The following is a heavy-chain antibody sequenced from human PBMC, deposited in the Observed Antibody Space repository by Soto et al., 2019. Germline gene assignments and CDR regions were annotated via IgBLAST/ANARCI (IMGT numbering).Heavy chain of an antibody. CDR2: ISSTSSHT. V-gene: IGHV3-21*04. D-gene: IGHD6-19*01. Sequence: PGGSLRLSCAASRFTFSNYSMNWVRHAPGKGLEWVSSISSTSSHTYYADSVKGRFTIPRDNSKNTLYLQMNSLRAEDTAVYYCAKDVFSSGSQLFDYWGQGTLVTVSS. CDR1: RFTFSNYS. J-gene: IGHJ4*02. CDR3: AKDVFSSGSQLFDY.